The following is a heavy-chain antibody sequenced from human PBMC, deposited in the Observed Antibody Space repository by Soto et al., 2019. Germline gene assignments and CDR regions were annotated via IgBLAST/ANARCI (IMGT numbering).Heavy chain of an antibody. Sequence: AETLSLTCTVSGGSISSYYWSWIRQPPGKGLEWIGYIYYSGSTNYNPSLKSRVTMSVDTSKNQFSLKLSSVTAADKAVNYCARGRFYGDYENYYYHGMDVWGQGTTVPVSS. V-gene: IGHV4-59*01. CDR1: GGSISSYY. D-gene: IGHD4-17*01. CDR3: ARGRFYGDYENYYYHGMDV. J-gene: IGHJ6*02. CDR2: IYYSGST.